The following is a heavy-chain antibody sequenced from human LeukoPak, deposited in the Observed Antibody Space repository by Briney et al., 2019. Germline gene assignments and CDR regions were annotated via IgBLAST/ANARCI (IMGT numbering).Heavy chain of an antibody. CDR2: ISAYNGNT. V-gene: IGHV1-18*01. CDR3: ATDAKYSSGWYFGIPRKFDY. Sequence: ASVKVSCKASGYTFTSYGISWVRQAPGQGHEWMGWISAYNGNTNYAQKLQGRVTMTTDTSTSTAYMELRSLRSDDTAVYYCATDAKYSSGWYFGIPRKFDYWGQGTLVTVSS. D-gene: IGHD6-19*01. CDR1: GYTFTSYG. J-gene: IGHJ4*02.